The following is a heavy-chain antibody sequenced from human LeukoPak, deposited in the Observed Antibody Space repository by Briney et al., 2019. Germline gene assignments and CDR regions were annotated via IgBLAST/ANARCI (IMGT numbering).Heavy chain of an antibody. J-gene: IGHJ3*02. Sequence: ASVKVSCKASGYTFTGYYMHWVRQAPGQGLEWMGWINPNSGGTNYAQKFQGRVTMTRDTSISTAYMELSRLRSDDTAVYYCARVVVVVTPHDAFDIWGQGTMVTVSS. CDR1: GYTFTGYY. D-gene: IGHD2-21*02. V-gene: IGHV1-2*02. CDR2: INPNSGGT. CDR3: ARVVVVVTPHDAFDI.